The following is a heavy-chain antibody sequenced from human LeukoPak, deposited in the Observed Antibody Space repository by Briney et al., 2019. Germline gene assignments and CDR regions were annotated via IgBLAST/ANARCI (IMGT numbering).Heavy chain of an antibody. CDR2: ISGSGGST. V-gene: IGHV3-23*01. CDR1: GFTFSSYA. D-gene: IGHD3-10*01. Sequence: GGSLSLSCAASGFTFSSYAMSWVRQAPGKGLEWVSAISGSGGSTYYADSVKGRFTISRDNAKNTLYLQMNSLRAEDTAVYYCARGAYLAYYFDYWGQGSLVSVSS. CDR3: ARGAYLAYYFDY. J-gene: IGHJ4*02.